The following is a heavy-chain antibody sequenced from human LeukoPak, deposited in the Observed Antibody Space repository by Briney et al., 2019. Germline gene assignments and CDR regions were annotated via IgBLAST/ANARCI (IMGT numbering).Heavy chain of an antibody. Sequence: ASVKVSCKASGYTFTGYYMHCVRQAPGHGLEWMGWINPNSGGTNYAQKFQGRVTMTRDTSISTAYMELSRLRSDDTAVYYCARESVPRRFDPWGQGTQVTVSS. CDR3: ARESVPRRFDP. CDR1: GYTFTGYY. J-gene: IGHJ5*02. CDR2: INPNSGGT. D-gene: IGHD1-14*01. V-gene: IGHV1-2*02.